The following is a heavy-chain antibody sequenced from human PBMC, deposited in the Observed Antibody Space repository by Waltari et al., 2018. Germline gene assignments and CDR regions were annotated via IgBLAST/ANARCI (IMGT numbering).Heavy chain of an antibody. CDR3: ARGGRGGARLGSGRAPRGLDV. J-gene: IGHJ3*01. V-gene: IGHV4-34*01. Sequence: QVRPQQWGAGLGKPLETLSLTCSGYGGSFSGYDWCWIGQRPGKGLEWVGEFNFRGTRNYPPSHNSRVTISIDTSKKQVSLMLRSVPAADTAVYYCARGGRGGARLGSGRAPRGLDVWGQGTMVTVSS. CDR1: GGSFSGYD. CDR2: FNFRGTR. D-gene: IGHD6-19*01.